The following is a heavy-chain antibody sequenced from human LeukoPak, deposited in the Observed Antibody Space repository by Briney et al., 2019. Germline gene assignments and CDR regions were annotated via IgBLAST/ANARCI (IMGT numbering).Heavy chain of an antibody. D-gene: IGHD2-2*02. J-gene: IGHJ4*02. CDR1: GGSISSSSYY. Sequence: SETLSLTCTVSGGSISSSSYYWGWIRQPPGKGLEWIGSIYYSGSTYYNPSLKSRVTISVDTSKNQFSLKLSSVTAADRAVYYCARRCSSTSCYTGTDYWGQGTLVTVSS. CDR3: ARRCSSTSCYTGTDY. CDR2: IYYSGST. V-gene: IGHV4-39*01.